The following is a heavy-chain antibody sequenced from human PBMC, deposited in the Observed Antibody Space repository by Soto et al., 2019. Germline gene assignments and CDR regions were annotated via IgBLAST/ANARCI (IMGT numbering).Heavy chain of an antibody. J-gene: IGHJ6*02. V-gene: IGHV3-21*01. D-gene: IGHD1-26*01. CDR3: AREGSVGAGDYYGMDV. Sequence: GGSLRLSCAASGFTFSSYSMNWVRQAPGKGLEWVSSISSSSYIYYADSVKGRFTISRDNAKNSLYLQMNSLRAEDTAVYYCAREGSVGAGDYYGMDVWGQGTTVTVSS. CDR1: GFTFSSYS. CDR2: ISSSSYI.